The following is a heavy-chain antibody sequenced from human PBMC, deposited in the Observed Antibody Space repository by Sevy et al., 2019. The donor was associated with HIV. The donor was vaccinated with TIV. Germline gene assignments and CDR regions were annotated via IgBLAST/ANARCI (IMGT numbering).Heavy chain of an antibody. CDR3: VRIITGTPDNWFDP. D-gene: IGHD1-7*01. CDR2: IHHSGST. Sequence: SETLSLTCAVSGYSISSGYYWGWIRQPPGKGLEWIGSIHHSGSTYYNPSLKSRVTISVDTSKNQFSLKLSSVTAADTAVYYCVRIITGTPDNWFDPWGQGTLVTVSS. J-gene: IGHJ5*02. CDR1: GYSISSGYY. V-gene: IGHV4-38-2*01.